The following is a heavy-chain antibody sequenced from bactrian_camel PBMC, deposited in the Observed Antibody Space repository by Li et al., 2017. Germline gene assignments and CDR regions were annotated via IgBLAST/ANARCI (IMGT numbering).Heavy chain of an antibody. V-gene: IGHV3S53*01. J-gene: IGHJ6*01. D-gene: IGHD6*01. CDR2: VTTGGNTE. CDR3: AAGYGGTWYRPSDFRY. Sequence: HVQLVESGGGAVQSGGSLRLSCAASGYTDVSKRIGWFRQVPGKQREGIAVVTTGGNTEYYADAVKGRFTISRDNAKKTVYLQMNSLKPEDTAMYYCAAGYGGTWYRPSDFRYWGPGTQVTVS. CDR1: GYTDVSKR.